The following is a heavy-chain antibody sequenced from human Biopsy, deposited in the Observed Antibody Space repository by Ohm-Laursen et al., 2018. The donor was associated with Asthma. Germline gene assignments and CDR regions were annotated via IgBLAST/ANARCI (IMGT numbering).Heavy chain of an antibody. CDR1: GGSMSSSSYY. J-gene: IGHJ4*02. V-gene: IGHV4-39*01. CDR3: ARHGDWGSFFDY. CDR2: ISYTGSA. Sequence: SETLSLTCTVSGGSMSSSSYYWGWIRQPPGKGLEWMGSISYTGSAYHNPSLKSRVTISVDTSKNHFSLKLSSVTAADTAVYYCARHGDWGSFFDYWGQGTPVTVSS. D-gene: IGHD7-27*01.